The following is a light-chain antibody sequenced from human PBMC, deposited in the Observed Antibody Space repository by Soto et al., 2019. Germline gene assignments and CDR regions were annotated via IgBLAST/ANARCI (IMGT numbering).Light chain of an antibody. J-gene: IGKJ1*01. V-gene: IGKV1-39*01. CDR3: QQSYSTPPT. Sequence: DIQMTQSPSSLSASVGDRVTITCRASQSISGYLNWYQQQPGKAPKLLISGASTLQSGVPSRFSGSGFGTDFTLTISSLQPEDFATYYCQQSYSTPPTFGQGTKVDIK. CDR1: QSISGY. CDR2: GAS.